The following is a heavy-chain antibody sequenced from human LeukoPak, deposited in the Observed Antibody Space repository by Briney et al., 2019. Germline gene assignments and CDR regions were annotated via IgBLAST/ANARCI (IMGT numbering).Heavy chain of an antibody. D-gene: IGHD6-19*01. CDR1: GYTFTGYY. CDR2: INPNSGGR. V-gene: IGHV1-2*02. CDR3: APRRVAADKGFDY. Sequence: ASVKVSCKASGYTFTGYYMHWVRQAPGQGLEWMGWINPNSGGRDNTQKFQGRVTMTRDTSITTAYMELSSLRSDDTAVYYCAPRRVAADKGFDYWGQGTLVTVSS. J-gene: IGHJ4*02.